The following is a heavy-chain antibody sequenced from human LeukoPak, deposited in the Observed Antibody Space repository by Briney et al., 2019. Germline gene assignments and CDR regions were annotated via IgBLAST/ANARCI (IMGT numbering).Heavy chain of an antibody. CDR3: AKNTRYYDSGSSLPDDAFDI. Sequence: PGGSLRLSCAPSGFTFSSYSMSWVRQAPGKGLEWVSGISGSGGSTYYADSVKGRFTISRDISKNTLYVQMNSLRAEDTAVYYCAKNTRYYDSGSSLPDDAFDIWGQGRMVAVSS. J-gene: IGHJ3*02. CDR1: GFTFSSYS. D-gene: IGHD3-10*01. V-gene: IGHV3-23*01. CDR2: ISGSGGST.